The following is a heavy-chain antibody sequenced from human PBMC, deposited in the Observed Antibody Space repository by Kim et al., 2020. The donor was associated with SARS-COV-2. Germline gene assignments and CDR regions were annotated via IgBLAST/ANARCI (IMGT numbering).Heavy chain of an antibody. D-gene: IGHD6-19*01. J-gene: IGHJ4*02. CDR2: YT. CDR3: ARGGAGPLDY. V-gene: IGHV3-11*05. Sequence: YTNYSDSVKGRLTISRDNAKNSLYLQMNSLRAEDTAVYYCARGGAGPLDYWGQGTLVTVSS.